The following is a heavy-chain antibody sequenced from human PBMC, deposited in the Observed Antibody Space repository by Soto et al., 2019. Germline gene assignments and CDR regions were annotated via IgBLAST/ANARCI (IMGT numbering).Heavy chain of an antibody. J-gene: IGHJ6*02. CDR1: GFTFSNFD. CDR3: ARAYTGRLRRRADYYYAMDV. Sequence: EVQLVESGGGLVQPGESLRLSCATSGFTFSNFDMHWVRQVPGKGLEWVSAIGAARDPYYLGSVKGRFTISRENAKNSVYLQMNDLRAGDSAVYYCARAYTGRLRRRADYYYAMDVWGQGTTVTVSS. CDR2: IGAARDP. D-gene: IGHD2-2*02. V-gene: IGHV3-13*05.